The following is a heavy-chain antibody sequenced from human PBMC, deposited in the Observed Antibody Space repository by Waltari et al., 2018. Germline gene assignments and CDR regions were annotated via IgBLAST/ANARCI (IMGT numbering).Heavy chain of an antibody. CDR3: ARDYYHSISH. Sequence: VQLVESGGGLVQPGGSLRLSCAASGFTFRGNWMHWVRQAPGKGLVWVSNINGDGSSTSYADSVKGRVTISRDDANNTLYLQMNSLRAEDTAVYYCARDYYHSISHWGQGTLVTVSS. CDR1: GFTFRGNW. CDR2: INGDGSST. D-gene: IGHD1-26*01. V-gene: IGHV3-74*01. J-gene: IGHJ4*02.